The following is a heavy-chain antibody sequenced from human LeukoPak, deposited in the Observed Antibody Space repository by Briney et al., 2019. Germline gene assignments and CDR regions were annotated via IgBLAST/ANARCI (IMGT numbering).Heavy chain of an antibody. V-gene: IGHV3-21*01. CDR1: GFTFSSYS. Sequence: SGGSLRLSCAASGFTFSSYSMNWVRQAPGKGLEWVSSISSSSSYIYYADSVKGRFTISRDNAKNSLYLQMNSLRAEDTAVYYCARRPYYGSGSYYPPGDYYGMDVWGQGTTVTVSS. CDR2: ISSSSSYI. J-gene: IGHJ6*02. CDR3: ARRPYYGSGSYYPPGDYYGMDV. D-gene: IGHD3-10*01.